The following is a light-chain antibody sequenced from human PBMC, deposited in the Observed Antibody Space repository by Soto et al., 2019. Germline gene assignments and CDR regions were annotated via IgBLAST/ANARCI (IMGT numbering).Light chain of an antibody. CDR1: RNVDTN. CDR3: QQYNNWPPWT. CDR2: SAS. J-gene: IGKJ1*01. V-gene: IGKV3-15*01. Sequence: EVVMTQSPVTLSVSPGERVTVSCRASRNVDTNLAWYQQKSGQAPRLLIYSASTRATSIPDRFSGSGSGTEFTLTINSLQSEDSAVYYCQQYNNWPPWTFGQGTKV.